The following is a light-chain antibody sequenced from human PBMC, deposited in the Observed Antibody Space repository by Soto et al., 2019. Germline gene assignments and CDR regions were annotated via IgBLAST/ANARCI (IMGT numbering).Light chain of an antibody. V-gene: IGKV4-1*01. CDR1: QSLLYSSDNKNY. CDR3: HQYGSSPRA. CDR2: WAT. Sequence: DIVMIQSPDSLAVSLGERATINCKSSQSLLYSSDNKNYLAWYQQTPGQPPKLLIFWATTRESGVPDRFSGSGSGTDFALTISRLEAEDFAVYYCHQYGSSPRAFGQGTKVDIK. J-gene: IGKJ1*01.